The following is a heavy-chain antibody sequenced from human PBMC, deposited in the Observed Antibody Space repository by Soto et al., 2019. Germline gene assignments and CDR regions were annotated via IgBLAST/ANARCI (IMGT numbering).Heavy chain of an antibody. Sequence: GGSLRLSCAASGFTFSSYWMSWVRQAPGKGLEWVANIKQDGSEKYYVDSVKGRFTISRDNAKNSLYLQMNSLRAEDTAVYYCARDRTPGDYFYYYYMDVWGKGTTVTVSS. CDR2: IKQDGSEK. CDR3: ARDRTPGDYFYYYYMDV. D-gene: IGHD2-21*02. CDR1: GFTFSSYW. J-gene: IGHJ6*03. V-gene: IGHV3-7*01.